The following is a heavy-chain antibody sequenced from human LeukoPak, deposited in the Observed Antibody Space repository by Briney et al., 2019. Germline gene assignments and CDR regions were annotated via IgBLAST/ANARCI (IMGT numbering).Heavy chain of an antibody. CDR2: IYYSGST. CDR3: VRDLPPLDH. J-gene: IGHJ5*02. V-gene: IGHV4-59*01. Sequence: SETLSLTCTVSGDSISSYYWSWLRQPPGKGLEWIGYIYYSGSTNYNPSLKSRVTISVDTSKNQFSLKLSSVTAADTAVYYCVRDLPPLDHWGQGTLVTVSS. CDR1: GDSISSYY.